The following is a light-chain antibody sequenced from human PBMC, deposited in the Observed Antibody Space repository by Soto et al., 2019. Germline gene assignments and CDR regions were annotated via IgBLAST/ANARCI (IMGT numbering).Light chain of an antibody. V-gene: IGKV3-15*01. Sequence: IVMTQSPATLSVSPGERATLSCRASQSVSSNLAWYQQKPGQAPRLLIYVASTRDTGIPARFSGSGSGTEFTLTITRLQSEDFAVYYCRQYNTWPPWTFGPGTKVTIK. J-gene: IGKJ1*01. CDR2: VAS. CDR3: RQYNTWPPWT. CDR1: QSVSSN.